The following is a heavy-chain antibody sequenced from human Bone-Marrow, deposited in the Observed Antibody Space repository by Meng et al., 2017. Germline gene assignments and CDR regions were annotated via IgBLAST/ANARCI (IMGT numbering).Heavy chain of an antibody. V-gene: IGHV3-9*01. CDR2: SSKNGGSL. Sequence: SLKISYTASGFTCDDYAMHWVRQAPGKGLEWVSGSSKNGGSLGYGASVKGRFVISRDNGRYSMDLQMNSLRSEDTALYFCVKDFKIEDSYELALVGSAFDFWGRGTMVTVSS. J-gene: IGHJ3*01. D-gene: IGHD3-3*01. CDR3: VKDFKIEDSYELALVGSAFDF. CDR1: GFTCDDYA.